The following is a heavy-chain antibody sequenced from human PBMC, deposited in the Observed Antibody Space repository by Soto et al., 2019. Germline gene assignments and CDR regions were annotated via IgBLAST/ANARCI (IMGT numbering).Heavy chain of an antibody. CDR1: GLTFSRYW. CDR3: AINQF. Sequence: PGGSLRLSCVASGLTFSRYWMSWVRQAPGKGLEWVANINKDGSLKNYVDSVEGRFTISRDDPKNSLYLEMNSLGADDTSVYYCAINQFWGPGTQVTVSS. V-gene: IGHV3-7*01. CDR2: INKDGSLK. J-gene: IGHJ4*02.